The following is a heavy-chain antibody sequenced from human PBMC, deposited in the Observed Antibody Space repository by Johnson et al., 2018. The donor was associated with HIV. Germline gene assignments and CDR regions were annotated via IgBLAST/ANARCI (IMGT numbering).Heavy chain of an antibody. Sequence: QVQLVESGGGLVKPGGSLRLSCAASGFTFSDYYMSWIRQAPGKGLEWVSYISSSGSTIYYAASVKVRFPISRDNAKNSLYLQMNSLRAEDTAVYYCARDLPGDYYDSSGYPRRHDAFDIWGQGTMVTVSS. CDR1: GFTFSDYY. V-gene: IGHV3-11*01. J-gene: IGHJ3*02. D-gene: IGHD3-22*01. CDR3: ARDLPGDYYDSSGYPRRHDAFDI. CDR2: ISSSGSTI.